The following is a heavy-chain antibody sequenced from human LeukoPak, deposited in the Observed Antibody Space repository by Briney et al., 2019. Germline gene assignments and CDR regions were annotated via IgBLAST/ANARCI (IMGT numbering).Heavy chain of an antibody. V-gene: IGHV4-34*01. Sequence: SETLSLTCAVYGGSFSGYYWSWIRQPPGKGLEWLGEINHSGSTNYNPSLKSRVTISVDTSKNQFSLKLSSVTAADTAVYYCARPYYFDYWGQGTLVTVSS. CDR1: GGSFSGYY. CDR2: INHSGST. J-gene: IGHJ4*02. CDR3: ARPYYFDY.